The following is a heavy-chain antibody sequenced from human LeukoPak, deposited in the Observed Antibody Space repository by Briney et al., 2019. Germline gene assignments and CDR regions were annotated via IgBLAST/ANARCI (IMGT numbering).Heavy chain of an antibody. J-gene: IGHJ4*02. CDR3: ARHDYTSGSYHFDY. D-gene: IGHD6-19*01. CDR1: GGSISTSSYY. V-gene: IGHV4-39*01. Sequence: PSETLSLTCTVSGGSISTSSYYWVWLRQPPGKGQEWFGSIHDSGSTYNNPPVKSRVTISVDQSNDQLSLKLSSVTAADTAVYYCARHDYTSGSYHFDYWGRGTLVTVSS. CDR2: IHDSGST.